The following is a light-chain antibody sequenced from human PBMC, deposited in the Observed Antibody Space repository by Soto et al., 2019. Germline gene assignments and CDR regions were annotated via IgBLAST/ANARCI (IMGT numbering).Light chain of an antibody. V-gene: IGKV1-39*01. Sequence: DIQMTQSPSSLSASVGDRVTIACRASQSVNTYLNWYQKRQWKAPKLLIYAATSLQSGVPPRYSGSGSGTDFNLTISALQPEDFANYYCQESHNTPYTIGLGT. J-gene: IGKJ2*01. CDR1: QSVNTY. CDR3: QESHNTPYT. CDR2: AAT.